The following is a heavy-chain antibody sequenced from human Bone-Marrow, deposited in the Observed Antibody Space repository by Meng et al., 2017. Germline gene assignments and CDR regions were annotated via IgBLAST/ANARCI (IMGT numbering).Heavy chain of an antibody. CDR3: ARDRVNY. CDR1: GFTFSSYA. J-gene: IGHJ4*02. Sequence: QVRWWGSGGAVVQPGRSLRLSCAASGFTFSSYAMHWVRQAPGKGLEWVAVISYDGSNKYYADSVKGRFTISRDNSKNTLYLQMNSLRAEDTAVYYCARDRVNYWGQGTLVTVSS. CDR2: ISYDGSNK. V-gene: IGHV3-30*01.